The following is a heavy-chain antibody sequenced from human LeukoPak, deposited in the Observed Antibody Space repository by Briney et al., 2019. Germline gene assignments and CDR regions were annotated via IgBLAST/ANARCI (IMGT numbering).Heavy chain of an antibody. CDR3: TTEVVVTAVGDY. CDR2: IKSKTDGGTT. CDR1: GFTFSNAW. V-gene: IGHV3-15*07. Sequence: AGGSLRLSCAASGFTFSNAWMNWVRQAPGKGLEWVGRIKSKTDGGTTDYAAPVKGRFTISRDDSKNTLYLQMNSLKTEDTAVYYCTTEVVVTAVGDYWGQGTLVTVSS. D-gene: IGHD2-21*02. J-gene: IGHJ4*02.